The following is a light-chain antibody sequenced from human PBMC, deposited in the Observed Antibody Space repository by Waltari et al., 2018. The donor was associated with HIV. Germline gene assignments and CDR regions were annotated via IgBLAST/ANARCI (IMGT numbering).Light chain of an antibody. V-gene: IGLV2-14*03. CDR2: AVS. Sequence: SALTQPASVSGSPGQSITISCTGTSSDVGGYNSVSWYQLHPGKAPKLMIYAVSNRPSGVSKRLSGSKSDNTASLTSSGLQAEDEADYYCSSYTSTSTVYVFGTGTEVTVL. CDR3: SSYTSTSTVYV. J-gene: IGLJ1*01. CDR1: SSDVGGYNS.